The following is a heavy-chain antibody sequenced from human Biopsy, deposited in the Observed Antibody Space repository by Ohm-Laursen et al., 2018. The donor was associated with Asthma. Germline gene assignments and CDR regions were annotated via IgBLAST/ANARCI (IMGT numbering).Heavy chain of an antibody. CDR2: IYSGGTS. Sequence: GSLRLSCAASGFTVSRDHMFWVRQAPGKGLEWVSVIYSGGTSDTADSVRGRLTISRDFYKNTLYLQMDSLRAEDTAVYYCARGDSSGWSHYYFDYWGQGTLVTVSS. D-gene: IGHD6-19*01. J-gene: IGHJ4*02. CDR1: GFTVSRDH. V-gene: IGHV3-53*01. CDR3: ARGDSSGWSHYYFDY.